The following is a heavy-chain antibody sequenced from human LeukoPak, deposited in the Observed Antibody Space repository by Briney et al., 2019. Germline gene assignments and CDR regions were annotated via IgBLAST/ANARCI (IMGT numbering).Heavy chain of an antibody. CDR1: GFTFSTYT. Sequence: GGSLRLSCAASGFTFSTYTINWVRQAPGKGLEWVSSISGGGTTIYYADSVKGRFTISRDNAKNSLFLQMNSLRDEDTAVYYCARDYYGDYYIDVWGKGTTVTVSS. J-gene: IGHJ6*03. CDR2: ISGGGTTI. D-gene: IGHD4-17*01. CDR3: ARDYYGDYYIDV. V-gene: IGHV3-48*02.